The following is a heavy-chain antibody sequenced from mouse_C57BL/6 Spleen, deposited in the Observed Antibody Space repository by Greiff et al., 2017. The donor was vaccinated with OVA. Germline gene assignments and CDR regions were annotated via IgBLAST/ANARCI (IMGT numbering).Heavy chain of an antibody. J-gene: IGHJ2*01. V-gene: IGHV5-17*01. D-gene: IGHD2-1*01. CDR2: ISSGSSTI. CDR1: GFTFSDYG. Sequence: DVMLVESGGGLVKPGGSLKLSCAASGFTFSDYGMHWVRQAPEKGLEWVAYISSGSSTIYYADTVKGRFTISRDNAKNTLFLQMTSLRSEDTAMYYCAIYYGNLYYFDYWGQGTTLTVSS. CDR3: AIYYGNLYYFDY.